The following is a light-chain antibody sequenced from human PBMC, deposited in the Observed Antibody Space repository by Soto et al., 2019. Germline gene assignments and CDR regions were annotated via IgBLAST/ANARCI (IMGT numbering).Light chain of an antibody. CDR1: QSVSSY. CDR2: DAS. CDR3: QHYGISPPIT. V-gene: IGKV3-11*01. J-gene: IGKJ5*01. Sequence: EIVLTQSPATLSLSPGERTTLSCRSSQSVSSYLAWYQQKPGQAPRLLIYDASNRATGIPDRFSGGGSGTGFTLTISRLEPEDFAVYYCQHYGISPPITFGHGTRLEIK.